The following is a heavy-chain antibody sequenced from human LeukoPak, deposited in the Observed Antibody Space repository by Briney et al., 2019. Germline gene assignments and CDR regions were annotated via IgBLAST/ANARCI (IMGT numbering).Heavy chain of an antibody. V-gene: IGHV3-21*04. CDR2: ISSSSSYI. CDR1: GFTFTHYG. J-gene: IGHJ6*03. Sequence: GGSLRLSCAASGFTFTHYGMNWVRQAPGKGLEWVSSISSSSSYIYYADSVKGRFTISRDNAKNSLYLQMNSLRAENTAVYYCARSIGAAGYMDVWGKGTTVTVSS. D-gene: IGHD6-13*01. CDR3: ARSIGAAGYMDV.